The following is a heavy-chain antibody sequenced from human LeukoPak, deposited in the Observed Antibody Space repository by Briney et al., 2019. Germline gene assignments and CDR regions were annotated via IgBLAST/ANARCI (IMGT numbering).Heavy chain of an antibody. CDR3: AGDLWSSPMFDY. J-gene: IGHJ4*02. V-gene: IGHV3-21*01. CDR2: ISSSSSYI. D-gene: IGHD2-21*01. Sequence: GGSLRLSCAASGFTFSSYSMNWVRQAPGKGLEWVSSISSSSSYIYYADSVKGRFTISRDSAKNSLYLQMNSLRAEDTAVYYCAGDLWSSPMFDYWGQGTLVTVSS. CDR1: GFTFSSYS.